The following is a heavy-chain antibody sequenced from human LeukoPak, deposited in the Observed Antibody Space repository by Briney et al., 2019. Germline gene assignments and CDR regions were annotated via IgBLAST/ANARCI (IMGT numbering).Heavy chain of an antibody. D-gene: IGHD3-9*01. V-gene: IGHV4-59*01. Sequence: KASETLSLTCSVSGVPISTYYWSWLRQSPRKGLEWIAYVYYNGDIMYNPSLKSRVTISLDTSKNQFSLSMTSVTAADTAVYYCASPVHHYDILTGYYGWGQGTLVTVSS. J-gene: IGHJ4*02. CDR1: GVPISTYY. CDR2: VYYNGDI. CDR3: ASPVHHYDILTGYYG.